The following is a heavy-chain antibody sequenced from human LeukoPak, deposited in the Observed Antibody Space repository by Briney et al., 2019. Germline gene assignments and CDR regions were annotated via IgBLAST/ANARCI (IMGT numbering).Heavy chain of an antibody. J-gene: IGHJ4*02. CDR2: IYYTGST. CDR3: ASQRYTGYDQSPYYFDY. Sequence: PSETLSLTCTVSGGSISTYYWTWIRQSPGKGLEWIGYIYYTGSTKFNPSLKSRVTMSVDASKNQFYLKLSSVTAADTAVYYCASQRYTGYDQSPYYFDYWGQGTLVTVSS. V-gene: IGHV4-59*01. D-gene: IGHD5-12*01. CDR1: GGSISTYY.